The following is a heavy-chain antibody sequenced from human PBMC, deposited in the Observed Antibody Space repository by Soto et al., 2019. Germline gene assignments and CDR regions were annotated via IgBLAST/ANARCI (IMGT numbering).Heavy chain of an antibody. Sequence: SETLSLTCTVSGSSISSSSYYWGWIRQPPGKGLEFIGNIYNSGSTYYNPSLKSRVTISVDTSKNQFSLNLTSVTTADTAVYYCARHKAISSFRTNWGQGTLVTVSS. CDR2: IYNSGST. D-gene: IGHD6-13*01. V-gene: IGHV4-39*01. J-gene: IGHJ4*02. CDR1: GSSISSSSYY. CDR3: ARHKAISSFRTN.